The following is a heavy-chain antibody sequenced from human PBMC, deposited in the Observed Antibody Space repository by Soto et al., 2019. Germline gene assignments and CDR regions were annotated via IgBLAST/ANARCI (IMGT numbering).Heavy chain of an antibody. CDR1: GFTFTNYA. D-gene: IGHD2-2*01. Sequence: GGSLRLSCSASGFTFTNYAIHWIRQAPGKGLEYVSAISSTGGSTYYADSVKGRFTICRDNSKDTVYLQMSSLRSEDSAVYYCVARYCSSTTCYQVDYWGQGTLVTVSS. CDR3: VARYCSSTTCYQVDY. CDR2: ISSTGGST. V-gene: IGHV3-64D*06. J-gene: IGHJ4*02.